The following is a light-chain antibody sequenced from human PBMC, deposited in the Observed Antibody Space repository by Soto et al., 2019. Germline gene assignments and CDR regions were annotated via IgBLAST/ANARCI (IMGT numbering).Light chain of an antibody. Sequence: QPVLTQSPSASASLGASVKFTCTLSSGHSSYAIAWHQQQPEKGPRYLMKLNSDGSHRKGDGIPDRFSGSSSGAERYLTISSLQSEDEADYYCQTWGSGIRVVFGGGTQLTVL. CDR3: QTWGSGIRVV. CDR1: SGHSSYA. J-gene: IGLJ2*01. V-gene: IGLV4-69*01. CDR2: LNSDGSH.